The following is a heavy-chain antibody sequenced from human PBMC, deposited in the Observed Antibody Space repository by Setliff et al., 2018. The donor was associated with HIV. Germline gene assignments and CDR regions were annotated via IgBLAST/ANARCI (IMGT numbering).Heavy chain of an antibody. D-gene: IGHD5-12*01. CDR3: ARDPVATIPRGFDI. CDR2: IGGRGSTI. Sequence: PGGSLRLSCAASGFTFSSYAMSWVRQAPGKGLEWVSYIGGRGSTIYYADSVKGRFTISRDSAHNSLYLQMNSLRVDDTAVYYCARDPVATIPRGFDIWGQGTMVTVSS. V-gene: IGHV3-48*04. CDR1: GFTFSSYA. J-gene: IGHJ3*02.